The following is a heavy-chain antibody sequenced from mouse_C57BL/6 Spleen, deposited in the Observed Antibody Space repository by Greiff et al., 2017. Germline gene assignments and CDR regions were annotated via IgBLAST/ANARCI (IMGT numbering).Heavy chain of an antibody. CDR3: AIVGSVSAYFDY. J-gene: IGHJ2*01. V-gene: IGHV1-85*01. D-gene: IGHD2-10*02. CDR2: IYPSDGST. Sequence: VQLQQSGPELVKPGASVKVSCKASGYTFTSYDMNWVKQRTGQGLEWIGGIYPSDGSTYYNQKFKGKATLPVDKSSSTAYMELRSLTSEDSAVYYCAIVGSVSAYFDYWGQGTTVTVSS. CDR1: GYTFTSYD.